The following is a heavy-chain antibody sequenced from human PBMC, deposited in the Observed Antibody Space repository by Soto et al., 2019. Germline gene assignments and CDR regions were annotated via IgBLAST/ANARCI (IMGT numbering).Heavy chain of an antibody. D-gene: IGHD5-12*01. V-gene: IGHV1-69*12. J-gene: IGHJ5*02. Sequence: QVQLVQSGAEVKKPGSSVKVSCKASGGTFSNYAISWVRQAPGQGLEWMGGIIPIFGTANYAQKFQGRVTITAAESTSTAYMALSSLRSEDTAIYYCAVGSVDIVPTGMKPFDPWGQGTLVTVSS. CDR3: AVGSVDIVPTGMKPFDP. CDR1: GGTFSNYA. CDR2: IIPIFGTA.